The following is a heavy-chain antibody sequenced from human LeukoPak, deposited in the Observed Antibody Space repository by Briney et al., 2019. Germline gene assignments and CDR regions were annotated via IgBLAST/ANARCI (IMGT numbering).Heavy chain of an antibody. CDR2: INTNTGNP. J-gene: IGHJ4*02. CDR1: GYTFTSYA. CDR3: ARDTAAYYYDSSGYVDFDY. Sequence: ASVKVSCKASGYTFTSYAMNWVRQAPGQWLEWMGWINTNTGNPTYAQGFTGRFVFSLDTSVSTAYLQISSLKAEDTAVYYCARDTAAYYYDSSGYVDFDYWGQGTLVTVSS. D-gene: IGHD3-22*01. V-gene: IGHV7-4-1*02.